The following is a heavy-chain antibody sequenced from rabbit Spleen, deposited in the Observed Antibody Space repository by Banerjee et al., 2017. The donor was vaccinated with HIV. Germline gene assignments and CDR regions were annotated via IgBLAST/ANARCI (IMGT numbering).Heavy chain of an antibody. D-gene: IGHD8-1*01. V-gene: IGHV1S45*01. CDR1: GFDFSSSYW. J-gene: IGHJ6*01. CDR3: ARDTGSSFSPYGMDL. CDR2: IYGGSSGST. Sequence: QEQLEESGGGLVKPGGTLTLTCKVSGFDFSSSYWIYWVRQAPGKGLEWIARIYGGSSGSTYYANWAKGRFTISKTSSTTVTLQMTSLTAADTATYFCARDTGSSFSPYGMDLWGPGTLVTVS.